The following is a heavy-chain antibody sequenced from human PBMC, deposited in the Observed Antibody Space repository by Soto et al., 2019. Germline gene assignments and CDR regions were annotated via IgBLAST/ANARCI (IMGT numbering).Heavy chain of an antibody. Sequence: ASVNVSCKASGYTFTSYAMHWVRQAPGKRLEWMGWINAGNGNTKYSQKFQGRVTITRDTSASTAYMELSSLRSEDTAVYYCAADPYSSSWRYGMDVWGQGITVTVSS. J-gene: IGHJ6*01. CDR2: INAGNGNT. CDR3: AADPYSSSWRYGMDV. CDR1: GYTFTSYA. D-gene: IGHD6-13*01. V-gene: IGHV1-3*01.